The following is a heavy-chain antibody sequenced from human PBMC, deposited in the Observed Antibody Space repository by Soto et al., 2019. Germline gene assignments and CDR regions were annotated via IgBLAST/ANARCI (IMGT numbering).Heavy chain of an antibody. V-gene: IGHV4-59*08. CDR2: IYYSGST. J-gene: IGHJ4*02. Sequence: PSETLSLTCTVSGGSTSSYYWSWIRQPPGKGLEWIGYIYYSGSTNYNPSLKSRVTISVDTSKNQFSLKLSSVTAADTAVYYCARHCNGITGNTCFEYWGQGTLVTVSS. CDR3: ARHCNGITGNTCFEY. D-gene: IGHD1-7*01. CDR1: GGSTSSYY.